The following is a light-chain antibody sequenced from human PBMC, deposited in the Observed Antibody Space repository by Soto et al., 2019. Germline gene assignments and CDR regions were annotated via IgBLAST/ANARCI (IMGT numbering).Light chain of an antibody. J-gene: IGKJ2*01. CDR3: QQYNNWPYT. CDR2: RAS. V-gene: IGKV3-15*01. CDR1: QHVSSN. Sequence: EIVMTQSPATLSVSPGEGATLSCRASQHVSSNFAWYRQKPGQAPTLLIYRASTRATGIPARFSGSGSGTEFTLTISSLQYVDFELYYCQQYNNWPYTVRQGPKLEIK.